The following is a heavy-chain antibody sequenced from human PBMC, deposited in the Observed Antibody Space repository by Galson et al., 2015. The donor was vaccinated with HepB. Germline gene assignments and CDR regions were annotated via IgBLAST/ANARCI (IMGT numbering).Heavy chain of an antibody. CDR3: VIYCSSTSCFQYFHH. V-gene: IGHV3-30*03. CDR2: ISYDGSNK. D-gene: IGHD2-2*01. J-gene: IGHJ1*01. CDR1: GFTFSSYG. Sequence: SLRLSCAASGFTFSSYGMHWVRQAPGKGLEWVAFISYDGSNKNYADSVKGRFTISRDNSKNTLYLQMNSLRAEDTAVYYCVIYCSSTSCFQYFHHWGQGTLVTVSS.